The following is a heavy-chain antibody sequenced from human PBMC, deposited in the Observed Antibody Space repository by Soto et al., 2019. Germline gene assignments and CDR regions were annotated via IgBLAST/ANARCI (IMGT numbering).Heavy chain of an antibody. D-gene: IGHD6-19*01. CDR1: GGSFSGFY. V-gene: IGHV4-34*01. CDR3: ARGVDLYKTGW. CDR2: IHHEEGT. Sequence: QVQLQQWGAGLLKPSETLSLHCAVYGGSFSGFYGSWIRQPPGKGLEWIGEIHHEEGTNYNPSLKSRVTMSVDVSRNQLSLNLNSVSAADTAVYYCARGVDLYKTGWWGQGTLVTVSS. J-gene: IGHJ4*02.